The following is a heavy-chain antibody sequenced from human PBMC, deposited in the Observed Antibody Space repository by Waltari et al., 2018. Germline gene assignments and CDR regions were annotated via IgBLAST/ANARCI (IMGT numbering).Heavy chain of an antibody. V-gene: IGHV4-59*11. CDR1: GGSISSHY. J-gene: IGHJ4*02. Sequence: QVQLQESGPGLVKPSETLSLTCTVSGGSISSHYWSWIRPPPGKGLEWIGYIYYSGSTNYNPSLKSRVTISVDTSKNQFSLKLSSVTAADTAVYYCARGRVTMIVVVLYYFDYWGQGTLVTVSS. CDR3: ARGRVTMIVVVLYYFDY. D-gene: IGHD3-22*01. CDR2: IYYSGST.